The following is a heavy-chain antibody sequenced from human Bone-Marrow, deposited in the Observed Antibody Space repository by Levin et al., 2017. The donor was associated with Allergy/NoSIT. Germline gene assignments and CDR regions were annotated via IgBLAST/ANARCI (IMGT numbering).Heavy chain of an antibody. V-gene: IGHV4-31*03. CDR1: GGSIHSAGYY. D-gene: IGHD3-10*01. CDR2: IYSSGGT. Sequence: SQTLSLTCPVSGGSIHSAGYYWRWIRQFPGKGLEYIGYIYSSGGTYYNPSLKSRVSISLDTSKNHFSLKLNSVTAADTAVYFCARDKYYGSGNTDWLDPWGQGTLVTVSS. J-gene: IGHJ5*02. CDR3: ARDKYYGSGNTDWLDP.